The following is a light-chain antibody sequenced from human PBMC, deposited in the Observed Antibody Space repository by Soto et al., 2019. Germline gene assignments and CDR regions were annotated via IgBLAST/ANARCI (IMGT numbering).Light chain of an antibody. V-gene: IGKV3D-20*02. Sequence: EIVLTQSPATLSLSPGDRATLSCGASQSVGSSYLAWYQQKPGLAPRLLIYDTSTRATGIPDRFIGSGSGTDFTLTISSLEPEDFAVYYCQQRNNWPVTFGQGTRLEI. CDR3: QQRNNWPVT. CDR1: QSVGSSY. J-gene: IGKJ5*01. CDR2: DTS.